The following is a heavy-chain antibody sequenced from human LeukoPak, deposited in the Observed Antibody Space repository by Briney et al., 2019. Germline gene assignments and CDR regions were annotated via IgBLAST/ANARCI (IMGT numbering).Heavy chain of an antibody. J-gene: IGHJ4*02. D-gene: IGHD6-13*01. CDR1: GFTFSSYE. CDR3: ARISPGYSSSWYGDNDY. CDR2: ISSSGSTI. V-gene: IGHV3-48*03. Sequence: GGSLRLSCAASGFTFSSYEMNWVRQAPGKGLEWVSYISSSGSTIYYADSVKGRFTISRDNAKNSLYLQMNSLRAEDTAVYYCARISPGYSSSWYGDNDYWGQGTLVTVSS.